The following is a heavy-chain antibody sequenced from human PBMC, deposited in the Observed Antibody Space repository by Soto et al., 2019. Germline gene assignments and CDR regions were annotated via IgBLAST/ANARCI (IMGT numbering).Heavy chain of an antibody. Sequence: QVQLVESGGGLVKPGGSLRLSCAASGFTFSDYYMRWIRQAPGKGLEWVSDISSSGSTIYYADSVKGRFTISRDNAKNSLYLQMNSLRAEDTAVYYCARDKVQGAAAGTPVDYWGQGTLVTVSS. J-gene: IGHJ4*02. V-gene: IGHV3-11*01. D-gene: IGHD6-13*01. CDR3: ARDKVQGAAAGTPVDY. CDR2: ISSSGSTI. CDR1: GFTFSDYY.